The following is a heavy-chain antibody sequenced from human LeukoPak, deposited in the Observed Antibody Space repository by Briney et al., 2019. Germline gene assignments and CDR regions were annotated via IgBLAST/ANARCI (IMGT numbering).Heavy chain of an antibody. V-gene: IGHV1-2*06. CDR2: INPNSGGT. CDR1: GYTFTGYY. Sequence: ASVKVSCKASGYTFTGYYMHWVRQAPGQGLEWMGRINPNSGGTNYAQKFQGRVTMTRDTSISTAYMELSRLRSDDTAVYYCARELGGRYCSGGSCYSGAFDIWGQGTMVTVSS. D-gene: IGHD2-15*01. J-gene: IGHJ3*02. CDR3: ARELGGRYCSGGSCYSGAFDI.